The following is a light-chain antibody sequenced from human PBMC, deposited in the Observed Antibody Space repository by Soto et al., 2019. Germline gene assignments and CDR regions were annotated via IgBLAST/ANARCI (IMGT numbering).Light chain of an antibody. CDR1: QGISNW. Sequence: DIQMTQSPSTLSASVGDRDTITCRASQGISNWWAWYQQKPGNAPMLLIYKSSSLESGVPSRFSGSGSGTEFTLTISSLQPDDFATYYCQQYNSSFGQGTKVDI. V-gene: IGKV1-5*03. CDR3: QQYNSS. J-gene: IGKJ2*01. CDR2: KSS.